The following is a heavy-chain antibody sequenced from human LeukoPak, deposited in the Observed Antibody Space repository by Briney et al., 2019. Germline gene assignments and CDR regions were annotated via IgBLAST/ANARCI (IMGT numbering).Heavy chain of an antibody. Sequence: SGTLSLTCTVSGGSISSSSYYWGWIRQPPGKGLEWIGSIYYSGSTYYNPSLKSRVTISVDTSKNQFSLKLSSVTAADTAVYYCEAGPFDYWGQGTLVTVSS. CDR1: GGSISSSSYY. CDR3: EAGPFDY. J-gene: IGHJ4*02. D-gene: IGHD6-13*01. CDR2: IYYSGST. V-gene: IGHV4-39*01.